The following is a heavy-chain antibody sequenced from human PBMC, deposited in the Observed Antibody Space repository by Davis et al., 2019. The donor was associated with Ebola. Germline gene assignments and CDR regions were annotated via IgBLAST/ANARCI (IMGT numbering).Heavy chain of an antibody. J-gene: IGHJ4*02. CDR3: ATHQTSAAWNYFDH. CDR1: GLTFSDSY. V-gene: IGHV3-11*06. CDR2: ISHSSSYT. Sequence: PGGSLRLSCAASGLTFSDSYMGWLRQRPGKGLEWLSYISHSSSYTNYADSVKGRFTISSDNAKNSVYLQLNSLRVDDTAVYYLATHQTSAAWNYFDHWGQGTLVTVSS. D-gene: IGHD5-12*01.